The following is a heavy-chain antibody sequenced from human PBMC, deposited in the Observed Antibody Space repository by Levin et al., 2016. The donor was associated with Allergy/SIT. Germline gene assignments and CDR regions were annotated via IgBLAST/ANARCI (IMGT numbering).Heavy chain of an antibody. D-gene: IGHD6-13*01. J-gene: IGHJ4*02. CDR3: AREGIAADTDY. CDR2: ISSSSSYT. V-gene: IGHV3-11*05. Sequence: RQAPGKGLEWVSYISSSSSYTNYADSVKGRFTISRDNAKNSLYLQMNSLRAEDTAVYYCAREGIAADTDYWGQGTLVTVSS.